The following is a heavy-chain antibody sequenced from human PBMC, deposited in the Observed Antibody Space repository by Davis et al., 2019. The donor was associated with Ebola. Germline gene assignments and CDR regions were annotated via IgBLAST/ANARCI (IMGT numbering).Heavy chain of an antibody. V-gene: IGHV1-69*06. D-gene: IGHD4-17*01. CDR3: ARQTKVTPAYYYHGMDV. Sequence: SVKVSCKASGDTFTSYAINWVRQAPGQGLEWVGGIIPMLSKADYAPKFQGRVTITADKSTTTAYMELSSLKSEDTAVYYCARQTKVTPAYYYHGMDVWGQGTTVTVSS. CDR2: IIPMLSKA. J-gene: IGHJ6*02. CDR1: GDTFTSYA.